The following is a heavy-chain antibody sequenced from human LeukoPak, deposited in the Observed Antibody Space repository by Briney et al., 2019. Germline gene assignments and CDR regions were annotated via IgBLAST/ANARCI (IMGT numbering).Heavy chain of an antibody. Sequence: SETLSLTCTVSGGFISRDYWGWIRQPPGKGLEWIGYIYYSGSTNYNHYLKSRVTISVDTSKNQFPLKLSSVTAADTAVYYCARSDYGDHLNYWGQGTLVTVSS. CDR3: ARSDYGDHLNY. V-gene: IGHV4-59*01. CDR2: IYYSGST. CDR1: GGFISRDY. J-gene: IGHJ4*02. D-gene: IGHD4-17*01.